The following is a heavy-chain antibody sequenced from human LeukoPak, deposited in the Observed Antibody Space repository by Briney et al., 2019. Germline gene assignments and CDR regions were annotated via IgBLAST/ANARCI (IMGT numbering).Heavy chain of an antibody. V-gene: IGHV4-59*08. D-gene: IGHD3-10*01. CDR2: IYYSGST. CDR3: ARHAATYYGSGSTIDY. J-gene: IGHJ4*02. CDR1: GGSFSGYY. Sequence: SETLSLTCAVYGGSFSGYYWSWIRQPPGKGLEWIGYIYYSGSTNYNPSLKSRVTISVDTSKNQFSLKLSSVTAADTAVYYCARHAATYYGSGSTIDYWGQGTLVTVSS.